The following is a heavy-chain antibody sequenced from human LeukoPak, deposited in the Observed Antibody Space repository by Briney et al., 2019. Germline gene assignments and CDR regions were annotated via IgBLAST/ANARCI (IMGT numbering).Heavy chain of an antibody. J-gene: IGHJ3*02. CDR2: INHSGST. V-gene: IGHV4-34*01. Sequence: SETLSLTCAVYGGSFSGYYWSWIRQPPGKGLEWIGEINHSGSTNYNPSLKSRVTTSVDTSKNQFSLKLSSVTAADTAVYYCARVGPSAFDIWGQGTMVTVSS. CDR3: ARVGPSAFDI. CDR1: GGSFSGYY.